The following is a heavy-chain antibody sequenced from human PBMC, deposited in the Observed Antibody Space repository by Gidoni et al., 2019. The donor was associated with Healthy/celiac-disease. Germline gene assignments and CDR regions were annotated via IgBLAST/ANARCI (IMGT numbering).Heavy chain of an antibody. J-gene: IGHJ6*02. CDR2: IFSNDEK. CDR1: GFSLSNARLG. V-gene: IGHV2-26*01. CDR3: VRMERDGGTSDRYYYYGMDV. D-gene: IGHD1-1*01. Sequence: QVTLKESGPVLVKPTATLTLTCTVSGFSLSNARLGVSWIRQPPGTALEWLAHIFSNDEKTYSTSLKTRLTISKDTSKSQVVLTMTNMEPVDTATYYCVRMERDGGTSDRYYYYGMDVWGQGTTVTVSS.